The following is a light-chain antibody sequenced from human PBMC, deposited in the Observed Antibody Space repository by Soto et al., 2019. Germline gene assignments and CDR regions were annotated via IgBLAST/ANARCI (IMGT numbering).Light chain of an antibody. CDR2: EVT. Sequence: QSALTQPPSASGSPGQSVTISCTGTSNDVGRCNYVSWYQQYPGKVPKLMIFEVTKRPSGVPDRFFGSKSGNTASLTISGLQAEDEADYYCGSCAGGGSFVLFGGGTKLTVL. CDR1: SNDVGRCNY. CDR3: GSCAGGGSFVL. V-gene: IGLV2-8*01. J-gene: IGLJ2*01.